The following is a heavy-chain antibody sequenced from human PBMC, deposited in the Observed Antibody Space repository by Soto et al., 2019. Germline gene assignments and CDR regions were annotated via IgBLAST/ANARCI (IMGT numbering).Heavy chain of an antibody. V-gene: IGHV3-72*01. CDR2: SRNKANSYTT. D-gene: IGHD5-12*01. CDR1: GETFYDHY. J-gene: IGHJ4*02. CDR3: TRLLRTSSGYDFDF. Sequence: GGSLRLCCAASGETFYDHYMDWVRQAPGKGLEWVGRSRNKANSYTTEYAASVKGRFAISRDDSKNSLYLQMNSLKTEDSAVYYCTRLLRTSSGYDFDFWGQGTLVTVSS.